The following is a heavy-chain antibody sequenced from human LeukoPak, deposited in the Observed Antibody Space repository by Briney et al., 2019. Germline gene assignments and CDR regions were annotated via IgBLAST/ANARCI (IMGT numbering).Heavy chain of an antibody. D-gene: IGHD3-10*01. CDR2: IIPIFGTS. CDR3: ASRGGSGSYEDY. V-gene: IGHV1-69*06. CDR1: GGTFSSYA. J-gene: IGHJ4*02. Sequence: SVKVSCKASGGTFSSYAISWVRQAPGQGLEWMGGIIPIFGTSNYAQKFQGRVTITADKSTSTAYMELSSLRSEDTAVYYCASRGGSGSYEDYWGQGTLVTVSS.